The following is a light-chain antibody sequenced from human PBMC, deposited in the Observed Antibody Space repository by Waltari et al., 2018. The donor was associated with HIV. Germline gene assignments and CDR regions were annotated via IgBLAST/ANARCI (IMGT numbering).Light chain of an antibody. Sequence: DIQMTQSPSSLSASVGDRVTIPCRASQSMSNYLNCYQQKPGKAPKLLIYASSTLQSGVPSGFSGSGSGTDFTLTINSLQPEDFATYYCQQSYTFPTFGGGTNVEIK. CDR2: ASS. V-gene: IGKV1-39*01. CDR3: QQSYTFPT. J-gene: IGKJ4*01. CDR1: QSMSNY.